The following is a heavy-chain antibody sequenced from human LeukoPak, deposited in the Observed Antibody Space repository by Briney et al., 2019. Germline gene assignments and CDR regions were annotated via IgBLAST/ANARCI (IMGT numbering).Heavy chain of an antibody. CDR3: ARSGGAREHFDY. V-gene: IGHV3-53*01. CDR1: GFTFSSYG. D-gene: IGHD4/OR15-4a*01. J-gene: IGHJ4*02. Sequence: PGGSLRLSCAASGFTFSSYGMSWVRQAPGKGLEWVSVIYSGGSTYYADSVKGRFTISRDNSKNTLYLQMNSLRAEDTAVYYCARSGGAREHFDYWGQGTLVTVSS. CDR2: IYSGGST.